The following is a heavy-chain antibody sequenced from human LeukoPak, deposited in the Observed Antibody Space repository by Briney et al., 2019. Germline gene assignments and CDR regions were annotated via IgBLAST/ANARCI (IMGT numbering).Heavy chain of an antibody. CDR2: INSDGSST. CDR1: GFTFSSYW. Sequence: GGSLRLSCAASGFTFSSYWMHWVRQAPGKGLVWVSRINSDGSSTSYADSVKGRFTISRDNAKNTLYLQMNSLRAEDTAVYYCAKGGPATPFDYWGQGTLVTVSS. CDR3: AKGGPATPFDY. V-gene: IGHV3-74*01. J-gene: IGHJ4*02. D-gene: IGHD2-2*01.